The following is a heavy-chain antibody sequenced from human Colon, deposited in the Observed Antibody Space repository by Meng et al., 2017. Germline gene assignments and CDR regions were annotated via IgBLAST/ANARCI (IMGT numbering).Heavy chain of an antibody. CDR2: ITDSGVGT. CDR3: VRIAAPGAEDY. Sequence: GGSLRLSCAASGLTFSSRVMSWVRQAPGKGLEWLSAITDSGVGTFYADSVKGRFTISRDNAKNTLSLQMNSLRAEDTAVYYCVRIAAPGAEDYWGQGALVTVSS. V-gene: IGHV3-23*01. CDR1: GLTFSSRV. D-gene: IGHD6-13*01. J-gene: IGHJ4*02.